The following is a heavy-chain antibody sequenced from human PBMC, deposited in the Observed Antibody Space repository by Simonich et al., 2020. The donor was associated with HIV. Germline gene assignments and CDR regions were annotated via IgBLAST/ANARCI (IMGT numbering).Heavy chain of an antibody. CDR3: ARGYSTSWYWFDP. CDR1: NGSISNYY. J-gene: IGHJ5*02. D-gene: IGHD6-13*01. V-gene: IGHV4-59*12. Sequence: QVQLQESGPGLVKPSETLSLTCTVSNGSISNYYWRWIRQPPGKGLEWIGYIYYGGNTNYNPSLQSRVTMALDTSKTQFSLKLSSVTAADTAVYYCARGYSTSWYWFDPWGQGTLVTVSS. CDR2: IYYGGNT.